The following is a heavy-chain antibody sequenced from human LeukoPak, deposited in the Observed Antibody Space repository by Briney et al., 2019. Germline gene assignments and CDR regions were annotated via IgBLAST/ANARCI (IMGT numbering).Heavy chain of an antibody. CDR1: GFTFSSYA. CDR3: AKGIGRAVIAAAPRAGYYYYGMDV. V-gene: IGHV3-23*01. J-gene: IGHJ6*02. Sequence: GGSLTLSCAASGFTFSSYAMSWVPDAPGEGLEWVLAISGSGGSTYHADSVKGRFTISRDNSKNTLYLQMNSLRAEDTAVYYCAKGIGRAVIAAAPRAGYYYYGMDVWGQGTTVTVSS. CDR2: ISGSGGST. D-gene: IGHD6-13*01.